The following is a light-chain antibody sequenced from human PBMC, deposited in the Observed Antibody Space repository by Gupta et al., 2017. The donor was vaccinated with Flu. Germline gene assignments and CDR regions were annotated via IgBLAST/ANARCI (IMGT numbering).Light chain of an antibody. CDR3: HQSDHYASIP. Sequence: DIQMTQSPSSLSASVGDRVTITCRASENVRSYLHWYQQKPGKAPKLLIYAASSRQSGVQPRFSGDGSRKDVTITNDSRQQEEFATYYCHQSDHYASIPFGRGTTV. V-gene: IGKV1-39*01. J-gene: IGKJ4*01. CDR1: ENVRSY. CDR2: AAS.